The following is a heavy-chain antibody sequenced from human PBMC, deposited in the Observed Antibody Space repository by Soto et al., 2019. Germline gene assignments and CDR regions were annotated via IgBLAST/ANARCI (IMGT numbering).Heavy chain of an antibody. CDR1: GYTFTTYG. CDR3: ARGPTDYYDNSGNYFLDY. V-gene: IGHV1-18*01. J-gene: IGHJ4*02. Sequence: QVQLVQSGAEVKKPGASVKVSCKASGYTFTTYGMSWVRQAPGQGLDWMGRISTYNGNTKYAERLQGRVTMTTDTTTSTAYMELRSPRSDDTAVYYCARGPTDYYDNSGNYFLDYWGQGTLVTVSS. CDR2: ISTYNGNT. D-gene: IGHD3-22*01.